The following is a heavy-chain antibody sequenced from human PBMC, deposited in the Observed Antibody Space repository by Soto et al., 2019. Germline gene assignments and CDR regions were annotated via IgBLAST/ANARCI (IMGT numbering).Heavy chain of an antibody. J-gene: IGHJ3*02. V-gene: IGHV1-46*01. Sequence: APVQVSCKASGYTFTSYYMHLVRQAPGQGLEWMGIINPSGGSTSYAQKFQGRVTMTRDTSTSTVYMELSSLRSEDTAVYYCARDHPISSSSGPFDIWGQGTMVT. CDR3: ARDHPISSSSGPFDI. CDR1: GYTFTSYY. D-gene: IGHD3-22*01. CDR2: INPSGGST.